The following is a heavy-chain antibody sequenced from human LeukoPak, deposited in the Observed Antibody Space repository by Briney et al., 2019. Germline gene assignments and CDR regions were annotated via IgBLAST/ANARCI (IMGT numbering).Heavy chain of an antibody. J-gene: IGHJ4*02. CDR1: GYTFTSYA. Sequence: ASVKVSCKASGYTFTSYAMNWVRQAPGQGLEWMGWINTNTGNPTYAQGFTGRFVFSLDTSVSTAYLRISSLKAEDTAVYYCARDLSSYYYGSGSYPDYWGQGTLVTVSS. V-gene: IGHV7-4-1*02. D-gene: IGHD3-10*01. CDR2: INTNTGNP. CDR3: ARDLSSYYYGSGSYPDY.